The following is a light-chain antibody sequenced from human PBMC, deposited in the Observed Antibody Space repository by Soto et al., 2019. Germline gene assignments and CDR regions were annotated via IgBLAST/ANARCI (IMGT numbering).Light chain of an antibody. Sequence: EIVMTQSPATLSVSPGERATLSCRASQTISTDLAWYQQKPGQAPRLLIYGASTRDTTFPARFSGGGSGTEFTLTISSLQSEDFAVYYCQHYKSWPWTFGQGTKVDIK. CDR3: QHYKSWPWT. V-gene: IGKV3-15*01. CDR1: QTISTD. J-gene: IGKJ1*01. CDR2: GAS.